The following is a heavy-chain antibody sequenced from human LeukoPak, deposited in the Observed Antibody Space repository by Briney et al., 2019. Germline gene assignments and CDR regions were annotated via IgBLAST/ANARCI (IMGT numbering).Heavy chain of an antibody. Sequence: GGSLRLSCAASGFTFSSYWMTWVRQAPGKGLEWVANIKQDGSEKYYVDSVKGRFTISRDNAKKSLYLQMNSLRADDTAVYYCAKTRPLDSSSWSHGDYWGQGTLVTVSS. V-gene: IGHV3-7*01. D-gene: IGHD6-13*01. CDR3: AKTRPLDSSSWSHGDY. CDR2: IKQDGSEK. CDR1: GFTFSSYW. J-gene: IGHJ4*02.